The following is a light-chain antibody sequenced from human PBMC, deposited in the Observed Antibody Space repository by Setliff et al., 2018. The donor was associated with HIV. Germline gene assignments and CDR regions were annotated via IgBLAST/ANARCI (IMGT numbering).Light chain of an antibody. CDR3: CSNTGSNTYV. CDR1: SSDIGRYNL. CDR2: QAT. V-gene: IGLV2-23*01. Sequence: QSALTQPASVSGSPGQSITISCTGTSSDIGRYNLVSWYQQYPGKAPKLMIYQATKRPSGVSNRFSGSKSGNTASLTISGLQAEDEADCYCCSNTGSNTYVFGSGTKVTVL. J-gene: IGLJ1*01.